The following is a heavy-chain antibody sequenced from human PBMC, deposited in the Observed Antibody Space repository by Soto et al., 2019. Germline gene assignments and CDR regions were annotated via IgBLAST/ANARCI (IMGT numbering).Heavy chain of an antibody. CDR1: GGAFSSGAFA. D-gene: IGHD2-2*01. CDR2: IYHSGTT. Sequence: LPLTCTVSGGAFSSGAFAWTWIRQPPKKGREGIGYIYHSGTTSYTPSLSSRLTISVDRSRNQFSLNLTSVTAADTAMYYCATALSTPAASIPRVFDPWGQGTLVTVSS. V-gene: IGHV4-30-2*01. J-gene: IGHJ5*02. CDR3: ATALSTPAASIPRVFDP.